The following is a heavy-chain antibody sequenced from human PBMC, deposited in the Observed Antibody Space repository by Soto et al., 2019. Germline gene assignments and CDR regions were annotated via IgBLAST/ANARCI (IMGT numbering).Heavy chain of an antibody. CDR2: ISYDGSNK. CDR3: ARPLWRDDYNWGYFDL. Sequence: QVQLVESGGGVVQPGRSLRLSCAASGFTFSSYAMHWVRQVPGKGLEWVAVISYDGSNKYYADSVKGRFTISRDNSKNPVDLQMNSLRAEDMAVYYCARPLWRDDYNWGYFDLWGRGTLVTVSS. CDR1: GFTFSSYA. J-gene: IGHJ2*01. V-gene: IGHV3-30-3*01. D-gene: IGHD4-4*01.